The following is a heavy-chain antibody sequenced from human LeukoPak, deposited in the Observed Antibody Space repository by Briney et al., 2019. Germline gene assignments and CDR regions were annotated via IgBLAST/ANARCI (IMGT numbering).Heavy chain of an antibody. CDR1: GFTFSGSA. Sequence: GGSLRLSCAASGFTFSGSAMHWVRQASGKGLEWVGRIRSKTHTYATAYAASVKGRFTISRDDSKNTAYLQMNSLKTEDTAVYYCTRHGGRDYYDSSEDAFDIWGQGTMVTVSS. V-gene: IGHV3-73*01. CDR3: TRHGGRDYYDSSEDAFDI. J-gene: IGHJ3*02. CDR2: IRSKTHTYAT. D-gene: IGHD3-22*01.